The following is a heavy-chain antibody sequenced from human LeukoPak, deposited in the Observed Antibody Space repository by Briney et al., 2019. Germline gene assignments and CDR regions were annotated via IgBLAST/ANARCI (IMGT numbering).Heavy chain of an antibody. CDR3: ARSEAGTTSDY. J-gene: IGHJ4*02. Sequence: SVKVSCKASGGTFSSYAISWVRQAPGQGLEWMGRIIPIFGIANYAQKFQGRVTITADKSTSTAYMELSSLRSEDTAVYYCARSEAGTTSDYWGPGTLVTVSS. V-gene: IGHV1-69*04. CDR2: IIPIFGIA. CDR1: GGTFSSYA. D-gene: IGHD1-1*01.